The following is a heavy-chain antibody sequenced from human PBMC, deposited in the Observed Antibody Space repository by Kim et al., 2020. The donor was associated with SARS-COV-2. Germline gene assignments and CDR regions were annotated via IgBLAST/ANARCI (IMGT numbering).Heavy chain of an antibody. Sequence: YGDSVTGRFTISKDNSNTTVYLEMNNLRGEDTAVYYCAKEYGSHDWKFDYWGQGTLVTVSS. J-gene: IGHJ4*02. D-gene: IGHD1-1*01. CDR3: AKEYGSHDWKFDY. V-gene: IGHV3-30*02.